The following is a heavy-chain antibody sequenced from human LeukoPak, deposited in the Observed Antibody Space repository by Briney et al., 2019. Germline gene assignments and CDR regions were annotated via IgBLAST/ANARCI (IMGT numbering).Heavy chain of an antibody. CDR3: ARVSSRYSPLIGYLDY. J-gene: IGHJ4*02. V-gene: IGHV3-7*01. D-gene: IGHD2-21*01. CDR2: IKQDGSEK. Sequence: PGGPLRFSCAASGFTFSSYWMSWVRQAPGKGLEWVANIKQDGSEKYYVDSVKGRFTISRDNAKNSLYLQMNSLRAEDTAVYYCARVSSRYSPLIGYLDYWGQGTLVTVSS. CDR1: GFTFSSYW.